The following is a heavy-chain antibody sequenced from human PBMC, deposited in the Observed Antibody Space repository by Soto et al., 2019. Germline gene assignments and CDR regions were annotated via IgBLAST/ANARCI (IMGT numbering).Heavy chain of an antibody. V-gene: IGHV4-31*11. CDR1: GGSISSGGYY. CDR2: IYYSGST. CDR3: ARDSSSPDGY. Sequence: TSETLSLTCAVSGGSISSGGYYWSWLRQHPGKGLEWIGYIYYSGSTYYNPSLKSRVTISVDTSKNQFSLKLSSVTAADTAVYYCARDSSSPDGYWGQGTLVTVSS. J-gene: IGHJ4*02.